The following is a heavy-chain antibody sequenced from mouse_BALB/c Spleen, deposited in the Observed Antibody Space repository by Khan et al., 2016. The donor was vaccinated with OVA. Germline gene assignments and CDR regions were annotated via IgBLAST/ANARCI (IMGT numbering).Heavy chain of an antibody. V-gene: IGHV1-63*02. Sequence: QVQLQQSGGEVVRPGTSVKISCKASGYTFTNYWLGWVQQRPGHGLEWIGDIYPGGDYTNYNEKFKGKATLTVDTSSSTSNMLLSNQTHEDSPVYFCARWAALYFDVWGAGTTVTVSS. J-gene: IGHJ1*01. D-gene: IGHD3-3*01. CDR3: ARWAALYFDV. CDR2: IYPGGDYT. CDR1: GYTFTNYW.